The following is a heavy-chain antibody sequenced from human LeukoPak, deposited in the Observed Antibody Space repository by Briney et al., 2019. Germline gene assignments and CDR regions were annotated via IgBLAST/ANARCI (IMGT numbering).Heavy chain of an antibody. J-gene: IGHJ4*02. CDR1: GGSISSYY. CDR2: IYYSGST. CDR3: ARVGSGSGYFDY. V-gene: IGHV4-59*01. Sequence: SSETLSLTCTVSGGSISSYYWSWIRQPPGKGLEWIGYIYYSGSTNYNPSLKSRVTISVDTSKNQFSLKLSSVTAADTAVYYCARVGSGSGYFDYWGQGTLVTVSS. D-gene: IGHD6-19*01.